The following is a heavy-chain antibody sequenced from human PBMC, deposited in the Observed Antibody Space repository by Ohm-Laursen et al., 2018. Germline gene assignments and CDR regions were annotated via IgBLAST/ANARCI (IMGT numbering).Heavy chain of an antibody. J-gene: IGHJ4*02. CDR1: GYTFTGYY. D-gene: IGHD3-22*01. CDR3: ARLHYDTTSRPDN. V-gene: IGHV1-2*02. CDR2: ISPNSGAT. Sequence: ASVKVSCKASGYTFTGYYMHWVRQAPGQGLEWMGWISPNSGATNYAQKFQGRVTMTRDTSVSTAYMELSRLTSGDTAVYYCARLHYDTTSRPDNWGQGTLVTVSS.